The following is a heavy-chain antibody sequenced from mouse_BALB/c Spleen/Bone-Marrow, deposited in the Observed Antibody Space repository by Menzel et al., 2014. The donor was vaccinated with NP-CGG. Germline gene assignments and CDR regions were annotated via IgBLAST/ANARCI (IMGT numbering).Heavy chain of an antibody. D-gene: IGHD2-2*01. CDR3: ARSRGYDVGPFAF. Sequence: QVQLQQSGAELVRPGTSVKVSCKASGYAFTNYLIEWVKQGPGQGPEWIGVINPGSGSSNYNENFKGKATLTADRSSSTAYMLLSSLTSDDSAVYFCARSRGYDVGPFAFWGQGTLVTVSA. CDR2: INPGSGSS. CDR1: GYAFTNYL. J-gene: IGHJ3*01. V-gene: IGHV1-54*01.